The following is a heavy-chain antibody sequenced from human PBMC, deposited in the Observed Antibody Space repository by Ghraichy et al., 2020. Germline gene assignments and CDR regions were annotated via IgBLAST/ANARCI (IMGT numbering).Heavy chain of an antibody. CDR1: GFTVSSNY. J-gene: IGHJ6*02. CDR2: IYSGGST. V-gene: IGHV3-53*04. Sequence: GESLNISCAASGFTVSSNYMSWVRQAPGKGLEWVLVIYSGGSTYYADSVKGRFTISRHNSKNTLYLQMNSLRAEDTAVYYCARGAADHYYYYGMDVWGQGTTVTVSS. CDR3: ARGAADHYYYYGMDV.